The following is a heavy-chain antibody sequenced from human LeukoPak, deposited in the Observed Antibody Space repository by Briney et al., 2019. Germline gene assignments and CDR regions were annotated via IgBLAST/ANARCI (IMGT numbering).Heavy chain of an antibody. CDR1: GFTFSSYA. J-gene: IGHJ4*02. CDR2: ISYDGSNK. D-gene: IGHD3-10*01. CDR3: AKAALVRGVHYYFDY. Sequence: PVRSLRLSCAASGFTFSSYAMHWVRQAPGKGLEWVAVISYDGSNKYYADSVKGRFTISRDNSKNTLYLQMNSLRAEDTAVYYCAKAALVRGVHYYFDYWGQGTLVTVSS. V-gene: IGHV3-30*07.